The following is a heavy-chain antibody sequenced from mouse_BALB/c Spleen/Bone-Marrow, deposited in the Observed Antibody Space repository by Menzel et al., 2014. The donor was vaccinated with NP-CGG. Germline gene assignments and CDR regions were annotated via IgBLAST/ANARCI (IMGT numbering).Heavy chain of an antibody. CDR1: GFSLTGYG. CDR3: ARALYDYDDLYCAMDY. J-gene: IGHJ4*01. CDR2: IWGDGST. Sequence: QVQLKESGPGLVAPSQSLSITYTVSGFSLTGYGVNWVRQPQGKGLEWLGMIWGDGSTDYNSALKSRLSISKDNSKSQVFLKMNSLQTDDTARYYCARALYDYDDLYCAMDYWGQGTSVTVSS. D-gene: IGHD2-4*01. V-gene: IGHV2-6-7*01.